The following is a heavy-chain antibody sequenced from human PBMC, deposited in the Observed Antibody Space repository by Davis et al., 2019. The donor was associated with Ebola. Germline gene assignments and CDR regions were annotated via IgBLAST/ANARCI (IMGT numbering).Heavy chain of an antibody. Sequence: PSETLSLTCTVSGGSISSHSDDWGWIRQPPGKGLEWIGSVYYSGSTHYNPSLKSRLTISVDTSKNQFSLHLKSVTAADTAVYYCARNNSGIPFDSWGQGTLVIVSS. CDR1: GGSISSHSDD. CDR2: VYYSGST. CDR3: ARNNSGIPFDS. D-gene: IGHD3-10*01. V-gene: IGHV4-39*07. J-gene: IGHJ4*02.